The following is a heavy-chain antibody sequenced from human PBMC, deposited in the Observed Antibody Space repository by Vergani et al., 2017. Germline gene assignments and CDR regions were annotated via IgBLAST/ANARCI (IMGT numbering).Heavy chain of an antibody. D-gene: IGHD6-13*01. CDR1: GFTFDDYA. J-gene: IGHJ5*02. CDR3: ARRLAAAGTGWFDP. CDR2: ISWNSGSI. V-gene: IGHV3-9*01. Sequence: EVQLVESGGGLVQPGRSLRLSCAASGFTFDDYAMHWVRQAPGKGLEWVSGISWNSGSIGYADSVKGRFTISRDNAKNSLYLQMNSLRAEDTALYYCARRLAAAGTGWFDPWGQGTLVTVSS.